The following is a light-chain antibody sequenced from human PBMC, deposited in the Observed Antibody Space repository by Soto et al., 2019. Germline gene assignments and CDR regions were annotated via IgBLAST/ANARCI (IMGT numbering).Light chain of an antibody. CDR1: QGIRSY. J-gene: IGKJ4*01. V-gene: IGKV1-9*01. CDR2: AAS. CDR3: QQLNTYPLT. Sequence: DIQLTQSPSFLSASEGDRVTITCRASQGIRSYLAWYQQRPGKAPKLLIYAASTLHSGVPSRFSGSGSGTEFTLTISSLQPEDFATYYCQQLNTYPLTFGGGTKVDIK.